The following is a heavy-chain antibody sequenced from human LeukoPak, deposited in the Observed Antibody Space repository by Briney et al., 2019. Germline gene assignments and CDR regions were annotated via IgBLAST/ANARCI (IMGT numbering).Heavy chain of an antibody. CDR1: GFSFRDFW. Sequence: PGGSLRLSCAASGFSFRDFWMTWVRQAPGKGLEWVANINQGGSVKYYVDSVKGRFTISRDDAESSLYVQMNSLRAEDTAVYYCARHSSTWYWGQGTLVTVSS. D-gene: IGHD6-13*01. CDR2: INQGGSVK. J-gene: IGHJ4*02. V-gene: IGHV3-7*01. CDR3: ARHSSTWY.